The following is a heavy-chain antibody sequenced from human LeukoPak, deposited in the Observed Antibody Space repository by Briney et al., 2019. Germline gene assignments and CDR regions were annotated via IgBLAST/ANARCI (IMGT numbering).Heavy chain of an antibody. CDR1: EFTFSSYG. D-gene: IGHD5-18*01. V-gene: IGHV3-30*18. J-gene: IGHJ4*02. CDR3: EKSGRRGYSYGYRFKYYFES. Sequence: SGGSLRLSCAASEFTFSSYGMHWVRQAPGKGLEWVAVISYDGSNKYYVDSVKGRFTISRDNSKNTLYLQMNSLRAEDTAVYYCEKSGRRGYSYGYRFKYYFESWGQGTLVTVSS. CDR2: ISYDGSNK.